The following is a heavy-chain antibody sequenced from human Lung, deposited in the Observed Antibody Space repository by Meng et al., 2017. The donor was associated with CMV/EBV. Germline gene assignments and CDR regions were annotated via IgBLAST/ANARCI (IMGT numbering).Heavy chain of an antibody. D-gene: IGHD1-26*01. CDR2: IIPILGIA. J-gene: IGHJ6*02. V-gene: IGHV1-69*02. CDR3: ASLGRDYYGMDV. CDR1: GGTFSSYT. Sequence: SXXVSXKASGGTFSSYTISWVRQAPGQGLEWMGRIIPILGIANYAQKFQGRVTITADKSTSTAYMELSSLRSEDTAVYYCASLGRDYYGMDVWGQGPTVTVSS.